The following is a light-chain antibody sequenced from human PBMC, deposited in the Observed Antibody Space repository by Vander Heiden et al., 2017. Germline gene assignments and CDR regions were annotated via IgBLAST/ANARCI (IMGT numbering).Light chain of an antibody. CDR1: QWVSGY. CDR3: RTEDSASWT. CDR2: AAS. J-gene: IGKJ1*01. Sequence: AIRLTQSPSSFSASTGGRVPIPCRGSQWVSGYCAWYQQKLRQPLKALIYAASPLQSRVPSRYSDSGSGSDFTVTLSCLKSEDFATYFGRTEDSASWTFGQGTRVEIK. V-gene: IGKV1-8*01.